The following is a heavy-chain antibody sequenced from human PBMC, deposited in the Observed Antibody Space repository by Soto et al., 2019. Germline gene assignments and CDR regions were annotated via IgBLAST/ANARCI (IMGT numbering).Heavy chain of an antibody. V-gene: IGHV5-51*01. Sequence: GESLKSSCQGSRYSFTRYWIGWVRQMPGKGLEWMGIIYPGDSDTRYSPSFQGQVTISADKSISTAYLQWSSLKASDTAMYYCARRAYEATIDYWGQGTLVTVSS. CDR3: ARRAYEATIDY. CDR1: RYSFTRYW. D-gene: IGHD3-22*01. CDR2: IYPGDSDT. J-gene: IGHJ4*02.